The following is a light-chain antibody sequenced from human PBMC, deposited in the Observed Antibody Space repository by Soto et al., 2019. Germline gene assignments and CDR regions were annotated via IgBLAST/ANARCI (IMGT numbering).Light chain of an antibody. CDR2: DAS. Sequence: IQRTQTPCNRSASVGDRVIGSCRASQSITDWVAWYQHKLGRDPKLLIYDASTLESGVPSRFSGSGYGTEFTLTIRTLQPDDFAISICQPSKTYSETVGRGTKVDIK. CDR3: QPSKTYSET. CDR1: QSITDW. V-gene: IGKV1-5*01. J-gene: IGKJ1*01.